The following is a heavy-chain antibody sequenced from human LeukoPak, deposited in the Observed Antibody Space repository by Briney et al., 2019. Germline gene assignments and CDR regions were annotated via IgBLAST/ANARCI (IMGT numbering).Heavy chain of an antibody. Sequence: GSLRLSCAASGFTFSSYAMHWVRQAPGKGLEWVAVISYDGSNKYYADSVKGRFTISRDNSKDTLYLQMNSLRAEDTAVYYCARRVYNSGWYIDYWGQGTLVTVSS. CDR3: ARRVYNSGWYIDY. J-gene: IGHJ4*02. D-gene: IGHD6-19*01. V-gene: IGHV3-30-3*01. CDR1: GFTFSSYA. CDR2: ISYDGSNK.